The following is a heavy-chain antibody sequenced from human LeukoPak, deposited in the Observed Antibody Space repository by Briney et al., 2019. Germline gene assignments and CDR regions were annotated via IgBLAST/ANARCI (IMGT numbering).Heavy chain of an antibody. CDR2: ISYDGSNK. Sequence: PRGSLRLSCAASGFTFSSYAMHWVRQAPGKWLEWVAVISYDGSNKYYADSVKGRFTISRDNSKNTLYLQMNSLRAEDTAVYYCARDKDIVVVPAAPLGAFDIWGQGTMVTVSS. J-gene: IGHJ3*02. V-gene: IGHV3-30-3*01. CDR3: ARDKDIVVVPAAPLGAFDI. CDR1: GFTFSSYA. D-gene: IGHD2-2*01.